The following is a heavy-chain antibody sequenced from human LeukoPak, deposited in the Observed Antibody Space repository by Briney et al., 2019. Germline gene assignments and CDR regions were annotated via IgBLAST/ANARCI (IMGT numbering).Heavy chain of an antibody. CDR3: ARGVCASGSGATNWFDP. V-gene: IGHV4-34*01. Sequence: SETLSLTCAVYGGSFSGYYWSWIRQPPGKGLEWIGEINHSGSTNYNPSLKSRVTISVDTSKNQFSLKLSSVTAADTAVYYCARGVCASGSGATNWFDPWGQGTLVTVSS. D-gene: IGHD3-10*01. CDR2: INHSGST. J-gene: IGHJ5*02. CDR1: GGSFSGYY.